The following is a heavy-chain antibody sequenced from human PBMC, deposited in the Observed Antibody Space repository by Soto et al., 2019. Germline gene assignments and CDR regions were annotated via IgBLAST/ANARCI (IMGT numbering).Heavy chain of an antibody. V-gene: IGHV4-59*08. D-gene: IGHD3-3*01. CDR3: ARHLFPNCYTDV. CDR2: IYHGGST. CDR1: GDSISSYY. J-gene: IGHJ6*03. Sequence: SETLSLTCTVSGDSISSYYWSWFRQPPGKGLEWIGYIYHGGSTNYNPSLESRVTLSLDTSKNQFSLKLSSVTAADTAVYYCARHLFPNCYTDVWGKGTTVTVSS.